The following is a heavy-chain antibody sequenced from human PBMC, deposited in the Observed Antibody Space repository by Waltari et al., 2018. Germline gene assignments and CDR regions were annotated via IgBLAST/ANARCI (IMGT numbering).Heavy chain of an antibody. D-gene: IGHD2-15*01. Sequence: QLQLQESGPGLVKSSGTLSLNCGVSGDSITSPYLWNWVRQSPQKGLEWLGQVHGSGKTNYNPSFASRVTISLDTSRNQCTLMLTSATSADTAIYYCARDRGRGLYLDTWGPGTLVTVSP. J-gene: IGHJ5*02. V-gene: IGHV4-4*02. CDR3: ARDRGRGLYLDT. CDR2: VHGSGKT. CDR1: GDSITSPYL.